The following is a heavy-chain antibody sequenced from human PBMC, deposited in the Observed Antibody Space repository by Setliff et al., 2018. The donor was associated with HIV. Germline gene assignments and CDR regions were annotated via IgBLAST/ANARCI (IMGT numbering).Heavy chain of an antibody. CDR1: GVSFSGYY. J-gene: IGHJ4*02. V-gene: IGHV4-34*01. CDR3: ARHSDRTGYYSPFDN. Sequence: PSETLSLTCAVYGVSFSGYYWSWIRQPPGKGLEWIGEINHSGITKYNPSLESRVIISLDTSKIQFSLKLSSVTAADTAVYYCARHSDRTGYYSPFDNWGQGTLVTVSS. D-gene: IGHD3-9*01. CDR2: INHSGIT.